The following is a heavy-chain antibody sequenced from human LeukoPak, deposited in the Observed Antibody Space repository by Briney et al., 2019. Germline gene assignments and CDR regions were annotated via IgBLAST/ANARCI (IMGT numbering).Heavy chain of an antibody. CDR3: ARDDFWSGYQSYGMDV. CDR1: GYTFTSYY. Sequence: ASVKDSCKASGYTFTSYYMHWVRQAPGQGLEWMGIINPSGGSTSYAQKFQGRVTMTRGTSTSTVYVELSSLRSEDTAVYYCARDDFWSGYQSYGMDVWGQGTTVTVSS. D-gene: IGHD3-3*01. V-gene: IGHV1-46*01. J-gene: IGHJ6*02. CDR2: INPSGGST.